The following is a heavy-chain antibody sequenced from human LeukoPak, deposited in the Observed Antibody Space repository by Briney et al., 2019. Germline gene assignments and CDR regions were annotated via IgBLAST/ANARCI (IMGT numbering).Heavy chain of an antibody. CDR2: IYYSGST. CDR1: GGSISSSSYY. CDR3: ARRVMVRGVIITLNWFDP. D-gene: IGHD3-10*01. Sequence: SETLSLTCTVSGGSISSSSYYWGWIRQPPGKGLEGIGRIYYSGSTYYNPSLKSRVTISVDTSKNQFPLKLSSVTAADTAVYYRARRVMVRGVIITLNWFDPWGQGTLVAVSS. J-gene: IGHJ5*02. V-gene: IGHV4-39*01.